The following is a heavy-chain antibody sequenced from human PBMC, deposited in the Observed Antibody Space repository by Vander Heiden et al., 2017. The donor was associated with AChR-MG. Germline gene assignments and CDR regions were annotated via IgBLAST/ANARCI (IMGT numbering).Heavy chain of an antibody. CDR3: TRDMVGATTYWFDP. CDR1: GFTFGDYA. D-gene: IGHD1-26*01. Sequence: EVQLVESGGGLVKPGRSLRLSWTAPGFTFGDYAMGWFRQAPGKGLEWVGFIRSKAYGGTTEYAASVKGRFTISRDDSKSIAYLQMNSLKTEDTAVYYCTRDMVGATTYWFDPWGQGTLVTVSS. J-gene: IGHJ5*02. V-gene: IGHV3-49*05. CDR2: IRSKAYGGTT.